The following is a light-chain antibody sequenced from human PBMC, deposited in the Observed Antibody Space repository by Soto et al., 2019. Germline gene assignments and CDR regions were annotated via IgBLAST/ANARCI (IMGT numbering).Light chain of an antibody. CDR1: SGHSNYA. J-gene: IGLJ2*01. CDR2: VNSDGSH. CDR3: QTWGTGIQV. V-gene: IGLV4-69*01. Sequence: QPVLTQSPSAPASLGASVKLTCTLSSGHSNYAIAWHQQQPEKGPRYLMKVNSDGSHCKGDGIPDRFSGSSSGAERYLTISSLQSEDEADYYCQTWGTGIQVFGGGTKLTVL.